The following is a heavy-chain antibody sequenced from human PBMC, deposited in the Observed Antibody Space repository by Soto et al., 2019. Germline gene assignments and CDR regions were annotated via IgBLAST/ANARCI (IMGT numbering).Heavy chain of an antibody. Sequence: QVQLVHSGAELKKPGASVKVSCKASGYTFTSYGIIWVRQAPGQWRGWRGVISAYNGNTNYAQKLQGSATMTTNTPQNIAEVELRSMRSDDTAVYYCVRDHRRLSGSGSYYIADYWGQGTLVTVSS. CDR3: VRDHRRLSGSGSYYIADY. CDR1: GYTFTSYG. J-gene: IGHJ4*02. V-gene: IGHV1-18*01. D-gene: IGHD3-10*01. CDR2: ISAYNGNT.